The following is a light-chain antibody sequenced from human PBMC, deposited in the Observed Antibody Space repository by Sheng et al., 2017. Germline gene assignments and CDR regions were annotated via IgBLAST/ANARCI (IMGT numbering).Light chain of an antibody. J-gene: IGKJ5*01. Sequence: DIQLTQSPSFLSPSVGDRFTITCRASQGISTYLAWYQQKPGKTPKFLIFAASTLRSGVPSRFSGSGSGTEFTLTISSLQPEDFATYYCQQLYSYPITFGQGTRLEIK. CDR1: QGISTY. V-gene: IGKV1-9*01. CDR2: AAS. CDR3: QQLYSYPIT.